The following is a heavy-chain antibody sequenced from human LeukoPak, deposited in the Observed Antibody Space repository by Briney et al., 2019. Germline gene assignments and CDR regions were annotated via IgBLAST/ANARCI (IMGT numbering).Heavy chain of an antibody. D-gene: IGHD3-22*01. CDR3: ASQTYYYDSSGYLVY. CDR2: IYPGDSDT. J-gene: IGHJ4*02. Sequence: GESLKISCQGSGNTFTNYWVAWVRQMPGKGLEWMGIIYPGDSDTRYSPSFQGQVTISADKSISTAYLQWSSLKASNTAMYYCASQTYYYDSSGYLVYWGQGTLVTVSS. CDR1: GNTFTNYW. V-gene: IGHV5-51*01.